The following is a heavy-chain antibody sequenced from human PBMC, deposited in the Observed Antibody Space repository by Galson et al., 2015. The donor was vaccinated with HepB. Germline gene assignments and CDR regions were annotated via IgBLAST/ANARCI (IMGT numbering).Heavy chain of an antibody. CDR2: MNPNSANT. Sequence: SVKVSCKASGYTFTSFDINWVRQATGQGLEWLGWMNPNSANTGYAQKFQGRVTMTRNASISTAYMELSSLRSEDTAVYYCATSGRYSMTYFDSWGQVPLVTVSS. D-gene: IGHD1-26*01. CDR3: ATSGRYSMTYFDS. V-gene: IGHV1-8*01. CDR1: GYTFTSFD. J-gene: IGHJ4*02.